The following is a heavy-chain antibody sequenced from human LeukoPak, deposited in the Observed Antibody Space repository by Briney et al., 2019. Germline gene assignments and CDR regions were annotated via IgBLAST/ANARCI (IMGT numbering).Heavy chain of an antibody. V-gene: IGHV4-61*02. J-gene: IGHJ2*01. CDR1: GGSIISDSYY. Sequence: SQTLSLTCSVSGGSIISDSYYWNWIRQPAGKGLEWIGRMYTSGTTNYNPSLKSRVTISVDTSKNQFSLKLSSVTAADTAVYYCAREPLPGIAVAGADWYFDLWGRGTLVTVSS. CDR3: AREPLPGIAVAGADWYFDL. CDR2: MYTSGTT. D-gene: IGHD6-19*01.